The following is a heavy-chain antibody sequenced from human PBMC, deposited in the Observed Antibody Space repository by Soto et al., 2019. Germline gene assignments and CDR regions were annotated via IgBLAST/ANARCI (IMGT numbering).Heavy chain of an antibody. CDR3: AKDSRIAVAGSEGYFDL. J-gene: IGHJ2*01. D-gene: IGHD6-19*01. CDR2: ISGSGGST. CDR1: GLTFSSYA. Sequence: EVQLLESGGGLVQPGGSLRLSCAASGLTFSSYAMSWVRQAPGKGLEWVSAISGSGGSTYYADSVKGRFTISRDNSKNTLYLQMNSLRAEDTAVYYCAKDSRIAVAGSEGYFDLWGRGTLVTVSS. V-gene: IGHV3-23*01.